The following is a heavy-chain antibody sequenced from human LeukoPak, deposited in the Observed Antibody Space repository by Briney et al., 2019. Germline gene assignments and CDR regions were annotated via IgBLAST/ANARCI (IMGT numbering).Heavy chain of an antibody. CDR1: GFTFRSYW. CDR3: ARDGTPFDS. D-gene: IGHD1-26*01. J-gene: IGHJ4*02. CDR2: IKQDGSEK. Sequence: GASLRLPCAASGFTFRSYWMSWVRQPPGKGLEWVANIKQDGSEKYYVDSVRGRFTISRDNTKNSVYLQMSSLRAEDTAVYYCARDGTPFDSWGQGTLVTVSS. V-gene: IGHV3-7*01.